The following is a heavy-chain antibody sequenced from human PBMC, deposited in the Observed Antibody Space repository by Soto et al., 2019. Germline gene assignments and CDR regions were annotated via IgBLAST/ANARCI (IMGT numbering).Heavy chain of an antibody. J-gene: IGHJ5*02. Sequence: PSETLSLTCAVYGGSFSGYYWSWIRQPPGKGLEWIGEINHSGSTNYNPSLKSRVTISVDTSKNQFSLKLSSVTAADTAVYYCARGLVESSSPRLEPWGQGTLVTVS. CDR3: ARGLVESSSPRLEP. D-gene: IGHD3-16*01. CDR1: GGSFSGYY. V-gene: IGHV4-34*01. CDR2: INHSGST.